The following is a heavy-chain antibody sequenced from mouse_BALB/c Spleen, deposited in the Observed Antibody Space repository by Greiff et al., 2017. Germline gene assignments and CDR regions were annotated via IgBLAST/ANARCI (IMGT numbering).Heavy chain of an antibody. D-gene: IGHD1-1*01. Sequence: EVQGVESGGGLVQPGGSRKLSCAASGFTFSSFGMHWVRQAPEKGLEWVAYISSGSSTIYYADTVKGRFTISRDNPKNTLFLQMTSLRSEDTAMYYCAKTTVVARDYAMDYWGQGTSVTVSS. J-gene: IGHJ4*01. CDR2: ISSGSSTI. CDR3: AKTTVVARDYAMDY. CDR1: GFTFSSFG. V-gene: IGHV5-17*02.